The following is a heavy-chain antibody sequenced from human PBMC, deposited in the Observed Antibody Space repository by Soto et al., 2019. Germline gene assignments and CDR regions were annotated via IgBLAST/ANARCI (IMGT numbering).Heavy chain of an antibody. J-gene: IGHJ4*02. CDR3: ARDLGGSTTNC. CDR2: ISYDGSNK. V-gene: IGHV3-30-3*01. CDR1: TVTFSNYA. Sequence: PGGSLRLSCTASTVTFSNYAMSWVRQAPWKGLEWVAVISYDGSNKYYADSVKGRFTISRDNSKNTLYLQMNSLRAEDTAVYYCARDLGGSTTNCWGQGTLVTVSS. D-gene: IGHD6-13*01.